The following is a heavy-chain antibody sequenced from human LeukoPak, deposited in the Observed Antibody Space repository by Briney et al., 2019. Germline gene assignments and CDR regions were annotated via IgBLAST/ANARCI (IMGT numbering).Heavy chain of an antibody. CDR2: INSDGSGT. V-gene: IGHV3-74*01. Sequence: GGSLRLSCAASGFTFSTYWMYWVRQVPGKGLVWVSRINSDGSGTSYADSVKGRFTISRDNAKNTLYLQMNSLRAEDTAVYFCARDGYSYYMDFWGKGTTVTVSS. CDR1: GFTFSTYW. CDR3: ARDGYSYYMDF. J-gene: IGHJ6*03.